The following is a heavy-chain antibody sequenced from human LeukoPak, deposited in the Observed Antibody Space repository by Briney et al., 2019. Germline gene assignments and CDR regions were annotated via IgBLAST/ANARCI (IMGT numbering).Heavy chain of an antibody. Sequence: GGSLRLSCAASGFTFSSYGMHWVRQAPGKGLEWVAVISYDGSNKYYADSVKGRFTISRDNSKNTLYLQMNSLRAEDTAVYYCAKDPNWEAAASYYFDYWGQGTLVTASS. D-gene: IGHD6-13*01. CDR1: GFTFSSYG. CDR3: AKDPNWEAAASYYFDY. CDR2: ISYDGSNK. V-gene: IGHV3-30*18. J-gene: IGHJ4*02.